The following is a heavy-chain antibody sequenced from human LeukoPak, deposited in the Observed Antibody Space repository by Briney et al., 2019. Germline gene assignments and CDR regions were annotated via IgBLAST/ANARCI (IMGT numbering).Heavy chain of an antibody. D-gene: IGHD2-15*01. CDR2: IYTSGST. Sequence: SETLSLTCTVSGGSLSSYYWSWIRQPPGKGLEWIGYIYTSGSTNYNPSLKSRVTISVDTSKNQFSLKLSSVTAADTAVYYCARHAIGYCSGGSCYYMDVWGKGATVTVSS. V-gene: IGHV4-4*09. CDR1: GGSLSSYY. J-gene: IGHJ6*03. CDR3: ARHAIGYCSGGSCYYMDV.